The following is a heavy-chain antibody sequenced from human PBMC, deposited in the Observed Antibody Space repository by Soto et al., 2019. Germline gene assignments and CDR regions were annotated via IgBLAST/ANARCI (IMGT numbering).Heavy chain of an antibody. J-gene: IGHJ4*02. CDR1: GFTFSSYG. V-gene: IGHV3-30*18. Sequence: GGSLRLSCAASGFTFSSYGMHWVRQAPGKGLEWVAVISYDGSNKYYADSVKGRFTISRDNSKNTLYLQMNSLRAEDTAVYYCAKDTGGGTPDYWGQGTLVTV. CDR2: ISYDGSNK. D-gene: IGHD3-16*01. CDR3: AKDTGGGTPDY.